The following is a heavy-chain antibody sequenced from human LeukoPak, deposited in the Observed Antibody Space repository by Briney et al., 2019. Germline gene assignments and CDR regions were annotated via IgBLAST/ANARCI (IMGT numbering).Heavy chain of an antibody. V-gene: IGHV3-49*03. CDR3: TIDRIRENQYSSIWYYFDY. Sequence: GGSLRLSCTASGFTFGDYAMSWFRQAPGKGLEWVGFIRSKAYGGTTEYAASVKGRFTISRDDSKSIAYLQMNSLKTEDTAVYYCTIDRIRENQYSSIWYYFDYWGQGTLVTVSS. CDR2: IRSKAYGGTT. D-gene: IGHD6-13*01. J-gene: IGHJ4*02. CDR1: GFTFGDYA.